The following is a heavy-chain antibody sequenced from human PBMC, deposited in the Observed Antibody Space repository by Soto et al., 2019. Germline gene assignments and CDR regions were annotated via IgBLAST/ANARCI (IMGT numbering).Heavy chain of an antibody. CDR2: IYYSGST. CDR3: ARQVEMATIVRFDP. CDR1: GGSVSSGSYY. D-gene: IGHD5-12*01. Sequence: XETLCLTFTVSGGSVSSGSYYWRWIRQPPGKGLEWIGYIYYSGSTNYNPSLKSRVTISVDTSKNQFSLKLSSVTAADTAVYYCARQVEMATIVRFDPWGQGTLVTVSS. J-gene: IGHJ5*02. V-gene: IGHV4-61*01.